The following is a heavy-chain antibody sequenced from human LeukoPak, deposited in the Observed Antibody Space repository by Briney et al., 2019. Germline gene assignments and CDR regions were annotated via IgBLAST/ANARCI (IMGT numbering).Heavy chain of an antibody. D-gene: IGHD1-26*01. CDR1: GFTFSSYA. Sequence: PGRSLRLSCAASGFTFSSYAMHWVRQAPGKELEWVAVIWYDGSNKYYADSLKGRFTNSRDNSKNTLYLQMNSLRVEDTAVYYCAKDLIVEAEIRSVRGDNWGQGTLVTVSS. CDR3: AKDLIVEAEIRSVRGDN. J-gene: IGHJ4*01. V-gene: IGHV3-33*06. CDR2: IWYDGSNK.